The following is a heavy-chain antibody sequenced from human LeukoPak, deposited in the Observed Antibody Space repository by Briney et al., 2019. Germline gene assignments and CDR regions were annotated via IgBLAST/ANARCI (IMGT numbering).Heavy chain of an antibody. Sequence: SGGSLRLSYAASGFTFSSYWMSWVRQAPGKGLEWVANIKQDGSEKYYVDSVKGRFTISRDNAKNSLYLQMNGLRAEDTAVYYCARDGGSWSIYYYYYMDVWGKGTTVTVSS. J-gene: IGHJ6*03. CDR3: ARDGGSWSIYYYYYMDV. V-gene: IGHV3-7*01. CDR2: IKQDGSEK. D-gene: IGHD6-13*01. CDR1: GFTFSSYW.